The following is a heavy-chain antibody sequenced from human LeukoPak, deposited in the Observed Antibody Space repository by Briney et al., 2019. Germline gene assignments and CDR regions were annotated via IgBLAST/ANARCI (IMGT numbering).Heavy chain of an antibody. J-gene: IGHJ4*02. V-gene: IGHV3-53*01. D-gene: IGHD2-8*02. Sequence: GGSLRLSCAASGFTVSSNYMSWVRQAPGKGLEWVSVIYSGGSTYYAESVKGRFTISRDNSKNTLYLQMNSLRAEDTAVYYCARDLVGGDYFDYWGQGTLVTVSS. CDR2: IYSGGST. CDR3: ARDLVGGDYFDY. CDR1: GFTVSSNY.